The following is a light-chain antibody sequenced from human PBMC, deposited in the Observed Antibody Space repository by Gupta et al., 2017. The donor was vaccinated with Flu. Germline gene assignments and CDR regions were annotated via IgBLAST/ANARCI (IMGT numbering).Light chain of an antibody. CDR2: WAS. CDR1: RSVLYNSNNKNY. CDR3: QQYYATASWT. J-gene: IGKJ1*01. Sequence: DIVMTQSPDSLAVALGERASSPCRSSRSVLYNSNNKNYLAWYQQKPGQPPKLLIYWASTRESGVPDRFSGSGSGTDFTLTISSLQAEDVAVYYCQQYYATASWTFGQGTKVEIK. V-gene: IGKV4-1*01.